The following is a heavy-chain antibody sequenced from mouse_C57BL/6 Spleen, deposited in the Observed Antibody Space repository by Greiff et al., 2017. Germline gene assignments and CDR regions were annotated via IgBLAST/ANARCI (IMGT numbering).Heavy chain of an antibody. J-gene: IGHJ4*01. CDR2: ISDGGSYT. Sequence: EVKLMESGGGLVKPGGSLKLSCAASGFTFSSYAMSWVRQTPEKRLEWVATISDGGSYTYYQDNLKGRFTISRDKAKNNQYLQMSHLKSEDTAMYYCARAYDYYAMDYWGQGTSVTVSS. CDR1: GFTFSSYA. V-gene: IGHV5-4*03. CDR3: ARAYDYYAMDY. D-gene: IGHD6-5*01.